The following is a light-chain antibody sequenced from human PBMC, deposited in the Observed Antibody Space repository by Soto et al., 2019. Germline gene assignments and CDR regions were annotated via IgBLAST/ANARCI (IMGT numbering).Light chain of an antibody. CDR2: EVS. Sequence: QSVLTQPASVSRSPGQSITISCTGTSSDVGGYNYVSWYQQHPGKAPKLMIYEVSNRPSGVSNRFSGSKSGNTASLTISGLQAEDEADYYCCSYAGSSTLVFGGGTKVTVL. CDR3: CSYAGSSTLV. J-gene: IGLJ2*01. V-gene: IGLV2-14*01. CDR1: SSDVGGYNY.